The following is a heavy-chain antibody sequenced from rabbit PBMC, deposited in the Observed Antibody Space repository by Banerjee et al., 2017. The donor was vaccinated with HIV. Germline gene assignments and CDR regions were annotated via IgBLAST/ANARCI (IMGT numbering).Heavy chain of an antibody. Sequence: QEQLVETGGGLVQPEGSLTLTCTASGFSFSSSYYMCWVRQAPGKGLEWIGCIYPGGSGSTYYASWAKGRFTISKTSSTTVTLQMTSLTAADTATYFCAREGYGYGWTTYATLWGPGTLVTVS. D-gene: IGHD6-1*01. J-gene: IGHJ4*01. CDR2: IYPGGSGST. V-gene: IGHV1S45*01. CDR3: AREGYGYGWTTYATL. CDR1: GFSFSSSYY.